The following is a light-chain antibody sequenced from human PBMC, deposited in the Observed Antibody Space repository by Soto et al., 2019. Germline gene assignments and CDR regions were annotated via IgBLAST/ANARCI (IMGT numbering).Light chain of an antibody. V-gene: IGLV2-14*01. CDR2: EVS. Sequence: QTVVTQPASVSGSPGQSITISCTGTSSDVGGYNYVSWYQQLPGKAPKLMIYEVSNRPSGVSNRFSGSKSGNTASLTISGLQAEDEADYYCSSYTSSSPVVFGGGTKLTVL. J-gene: IGLJ2*01. CDR1: SSDVGGYNY. CDR3: SSYTSSSPVV.